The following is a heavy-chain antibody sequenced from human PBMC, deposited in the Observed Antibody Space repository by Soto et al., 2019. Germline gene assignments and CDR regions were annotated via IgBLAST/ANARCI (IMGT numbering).Heavy chain of an antibody. CDR3: ARHPVSGSYAYYYGMDV. CDR1: GGTFSSYA. CDR2: IIPIFGTA. Sequence: QVQLVQSGAEVKKPGSSVMVSCKASGGTFSSYAISWVRQAPGQGLEWMGGIIPIFGTANYAQKFQGRVTITADESTSTAYMELSSLRSEDTAVYYCARHPVSGSYAYYYGMDVWGQGTTVTVSS. V-gene: IGHV1-69*12. D-gene: IGHD1-26*01. J-gene: IGHJ6*02.